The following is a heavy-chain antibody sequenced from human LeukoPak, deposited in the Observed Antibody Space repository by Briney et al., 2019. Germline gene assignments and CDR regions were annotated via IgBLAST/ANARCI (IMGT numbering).Heavy chain of an antibody. CDR1: GFTFSNYW. V-gene: IGHV3-7*01. Sequence: GGSLRLSCTASGFTFSNYWMSWVRQAPGKGLEWVANIRQDGGLKHYVDSVKGRFTISRGNAENSLYLQMNSLRAEDTAVYYCAREIVGAIKSYFDYWGQGTLVTVSS. CDR3: AREIVGAIKSYFDY. J-gene: IGHJ4*02. CDR2: IRQDGGLK. D-gene: IGHD1-26*01.